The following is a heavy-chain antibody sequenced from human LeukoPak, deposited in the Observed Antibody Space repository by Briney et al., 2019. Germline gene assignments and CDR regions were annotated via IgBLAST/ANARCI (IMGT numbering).Heavy chain of an antibody. CDR3: AKDDDYIRFLS. D-gene: IGHD3-16*01. J-gene: IGHJ5*02. Sequence: GGSLRLSCAASGFTVSSNYMSWVRQAPGKGLEWVSVIYSGGSTYYADSVKGRFTISRDNSKSTLYIQMNSLRAEDTAVYYCAKDDDYIRFLSWGQGTLVTVSS. CDR2: IYSGGST. CDR1: GFTVSSNY. V-gene: IGHV3-53*01.